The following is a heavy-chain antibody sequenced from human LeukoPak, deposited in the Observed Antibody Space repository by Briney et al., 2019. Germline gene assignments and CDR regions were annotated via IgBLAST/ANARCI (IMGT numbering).Heavy chain of an antibody. CDR1: GFTFSSYW. D-gene: IGHD3-10*01. V-gene: IGHV3-7*01. CDR3: AKGLVRGLIIMDY. CDR2: IKQDGSEK. J-gene: IGHJ4*02. Sequence: TGGSLRLSCAASGFTFSSYWMSWVRQAPGKGLEWVANIKQDGSEKYYVDSVKGRFTISRDNAKNSLYLQMNSLRAEDTAVYYCAKGLVRGLIIMDYWGQGTLVTVSS.